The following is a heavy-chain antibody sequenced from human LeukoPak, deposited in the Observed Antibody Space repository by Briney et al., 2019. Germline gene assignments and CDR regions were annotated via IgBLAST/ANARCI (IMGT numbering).Heavy chain of an antibody. CDR2: IYTSGSA. D-gene: IGHD6-19*01. J-gene: IGHJ4*02. Sequence: SETLSLTCAVYGGSFSGYYWSWIRQPAGKGLEWIGRIYTSGSANYNPSLKSRVTMSVDTSKNQFSLKLSSVTAADTAVYYCARAPAVAGTGYYFDYWGQGTLVTVSS. V-gene: IGHV4-59*10. CDR1: GGSFSGYY. CDR3: ARAPAVAGTGYYFDY.